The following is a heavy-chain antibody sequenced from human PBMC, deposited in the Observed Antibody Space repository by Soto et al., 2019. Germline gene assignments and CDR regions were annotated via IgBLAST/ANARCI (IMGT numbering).Heavy chain of an antibody. CDR1: GCTLSSYG. CDR2: ISYDGSNK. Sequence: RGSGAGCGCTLSSYGMHSVRQDPGKGLEWVAVISYDGSNKYYADSVKGRFTISRDNSKNTLYLQMNSLRAEDTAVYYCAKDRGDSGSYLDYWGQGTLVTVSS. V-gene: IGHV3-30*18. CDR3: AKDRGDSGSYLDY. D-gene: IGHD1-26*01. J-gene: IGHJ4*02.